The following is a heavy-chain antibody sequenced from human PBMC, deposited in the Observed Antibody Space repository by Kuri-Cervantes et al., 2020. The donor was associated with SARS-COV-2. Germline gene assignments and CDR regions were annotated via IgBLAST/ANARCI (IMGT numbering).Heavy chain of an antibody. CDR2: ISSSSSYI. D-gene: IGHD3-3*01. Sequence: GGSLRLSCAASGFTFSSYSMNWVRQAPGKGLEWVSSISSSSSYIYYADSVKGRFTIPRDNAKNSLYLQMNSLRAEDTAVYYCTSQHYYDFWSGYHYAFDIWGQGTMVTVSS. J-gene: IGHJ3*02. V-gene: IGHV3-21*04. CDR3: TSQHYYDFWSGYHYAFDI. CDR1: GFTFSSYS.